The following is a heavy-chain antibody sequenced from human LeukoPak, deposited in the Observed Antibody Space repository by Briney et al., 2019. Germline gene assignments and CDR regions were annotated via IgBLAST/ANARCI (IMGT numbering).Heavy chain of an antibody. CDR1: GYTFTSYY. J-gene: IGHJ4*02. Sequence: ASVKVSCKASGYTFTSYYMHWVRQAPGQGLEWMGIINPSGGSTSYAQKFQGRVTMTRDTSTSTVYMELSSLRSEDTAVYYCARGKYGGRRDGYNYAGYWGQGTLVTVSS. D-gene: IGHD5-24*01. CDR2: INPSGGST. CDR3: ARGKYGGRRDGYNYAGY. V-gene: IGHV1-46*01.